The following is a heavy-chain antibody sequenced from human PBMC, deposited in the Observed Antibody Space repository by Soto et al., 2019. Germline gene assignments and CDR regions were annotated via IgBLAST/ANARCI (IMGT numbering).Heavy chain of an antibody. Sequence: ASVKVSCKASGYTFTSYDINWVRQATGQGLEWMGWMNPNSGNTGYAQKFQGRVTMTRNTSISTAYMELSSLRSEDTAVYYCARVVGGTVTAWWFDPWGQGTLVPVSS. CDR2: MNPNSGNT. V-gene: IGHV1-8*01. D-gene: IGHD4-17*01. J-gene: IGHJ5*02. CDR3: ARVVGGTVTAWWFDP. CDR1: GYTFTSYD.